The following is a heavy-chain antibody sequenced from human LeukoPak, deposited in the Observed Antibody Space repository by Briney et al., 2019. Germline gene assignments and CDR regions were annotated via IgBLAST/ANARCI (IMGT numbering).Heavy chain of an antibody. J-gene: IGHJ6*02. CDR2: ITPFNGNT. CDR3: ASGVGTRDGMDV. Sequence: SVKVSCKASGYTFTYRYLHWVRQAPGQALEWMGWITPFNGNTNYAQKFQDRVTITRDRSMSTAYMELSSLRSEDTAMYYCASGVGTRDGMDVWGQGTTVTVSS. V-gene: IGHV1-45*02. CDR1: GYTFTYRY. D-gene: IGHD2-2*01.